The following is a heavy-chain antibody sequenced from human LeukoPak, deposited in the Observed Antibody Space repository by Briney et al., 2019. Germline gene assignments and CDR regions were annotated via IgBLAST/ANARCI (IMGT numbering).Heavy chain of an antibody. CDR2: ISWNSGSI. Sequence: GGSLRLSCAASGFTFDDYAMLWVRHAPGKGLEWVSGISWNSGSIGYADSVKGRFTISRDNAKNSLYLQMNSLRAEDTALYYCAKGVRMTADNYYDSSGYYYCYYGMDVWGQGTTVTVSS. V-gene: IGHV3-9*01. D-gene: IGHD3-22*01. J-gene: IGHJ6*02. CDR1: GFTFDDYA. CDR3: AKGVRMTADNYYDSSGYYYCYYGMDV.